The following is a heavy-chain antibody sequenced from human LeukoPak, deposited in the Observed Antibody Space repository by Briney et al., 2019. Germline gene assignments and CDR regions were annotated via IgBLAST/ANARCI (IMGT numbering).Heavy chain of an antibody. CDR2: IYYSGTT. J-gene: IGHJ5*02. CDR3: AKGAGGFSYYNWFDP. Sequence: SETLSLTCTVSGGSISSYYWGWIRQPPGKGLEWIGSIYYSGTTHYSPSLESRVTISVDTSKNQFSLKLASVTAADTAVYYCAKGAGGFSYYNWFDPWGQGTLVTVSS. CDR1: GGSISSYY. V-gene: IGHV4-39*07. D-gene: IGHD5-18*01.